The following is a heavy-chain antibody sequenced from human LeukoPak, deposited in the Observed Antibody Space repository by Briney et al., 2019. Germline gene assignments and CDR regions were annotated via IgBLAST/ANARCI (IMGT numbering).Heavy chain of an antibody. J-gene: IGHJ4*02. Sequence: PGGSLRLSCAASGFTFSSYGMSWVRQAPGKGLEWVSFTTSDATTSYADSVKGRFTISRDNPRNTLYMQMNSLRDEDTALYYCAIMHGYYDGSGYWVQWGQGTLVTVSS. V-gene: IGHV3-23*01. CDR3: AIMHGYYDGSGYWVQ. CDR2: FTTSDATT. CDR1: GFTFSSYG. D-gene: IGHD3-22*01.